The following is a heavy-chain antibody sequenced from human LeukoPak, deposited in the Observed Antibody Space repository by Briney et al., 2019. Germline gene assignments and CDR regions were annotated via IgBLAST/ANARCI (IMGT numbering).Heavy chain of an antibody. Sequence: SETLSLTCTVSGGYISGYYWSWVRQPPGKGLEYLGYIHYTGSTNYNPSLKSRVTMSVDTSKNRFSLKLSSVTAADTAVYYCARHVPGRDTAMLTDYWGQGALVTVSS. J-gene: IGHJ4*02. CDR3: ARHVPGRDTAMLTDY. D-gene: IGHD5-18*01. V-gene: IGHV4-59*08. CDR1: GGYISGYY. CDR2: IHYTGST.